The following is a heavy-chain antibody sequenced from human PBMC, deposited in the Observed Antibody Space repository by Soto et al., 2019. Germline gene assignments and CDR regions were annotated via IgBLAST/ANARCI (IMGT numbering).Heavy chain of an antibody. Sequence: PGESLKISCKASGYNFTTFWISWMRQVPGKGLEWMGRIDPSDSYSNYSPSFQGRITISADKSINTAYLHFSNLKASDTAVYYCARHFPLPTDLQFYYYYYYGVDVWGHGTAVTVSS. D-gene: IGHD3-3*02. J-gene: IGHJ6*02. CDR1: GYNFTTFW. CDR2: IDPSDSYS. V-gene: IGHV5-10-1*01. CDR3: ARHFPLPTDLQFYYYYYYGVDV.